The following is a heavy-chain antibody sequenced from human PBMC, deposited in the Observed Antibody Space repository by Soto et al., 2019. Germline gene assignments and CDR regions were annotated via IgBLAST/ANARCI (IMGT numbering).Heavy chain of an antibody. Sequence: QVQLVESGGGVVQPGKSLRLSCAASGFAFSSYGIHWVRQAPGKGLEWVAGLSYDGSKKYYADSVKGQFTISRDNSENTLRLQMDGLRADDTAVYYCAKDTYYHDTSGYYVFDHWGQGTLVTVSS. J-gene: IGHJ4*02. CDR1: GFAFSSYG. CDR2: LSYDGSKK. D-gene: IGHD3-22*01. CDR3: AKDTYYHDTSGYYVFDH. V-gene: IGHV3-30*18.